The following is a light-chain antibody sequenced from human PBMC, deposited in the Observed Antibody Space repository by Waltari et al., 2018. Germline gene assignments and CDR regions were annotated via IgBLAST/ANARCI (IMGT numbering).Light chain of an antibody. Sequence: QAVLTQPSSLSASPGASASLTCTLRSGVNVISYNIYWYQQKQGSPPQFLFRYKAVSDKQKGSGVPSRFSGSKDASANVGILLISGLRSEDEADYYCMIWHRGVWVSGGGTQLTVL. V-gene: IGLV5-45*03. CDR3: MIWHRGVWV. J-gene: IGLJ3*02. CDR2: YKAVSDK. CDR1: SGVNVISYN.